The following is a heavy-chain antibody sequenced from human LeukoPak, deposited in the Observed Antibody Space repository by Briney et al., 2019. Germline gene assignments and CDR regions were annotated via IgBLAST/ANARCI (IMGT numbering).Heavy chain of an antibody. V-gene: IGHV4-34*01. CDR3: ASPQSSGYGEFAFDI. J-gene: IGHJ3*02. CDR2: INHSGST. D-gene: IGHD5-12*01. CDR1: GGSFSGYY. Sequence: SETLSLTCAVYGGSFSGYYWSWIRQPPGKGLEWIGEINHSGSTNYNPSLKSRVTISVDTSKNQFSLKLSSVTAADTAVYYCASPQSSGYGEFAFDIWGQGTMVTVSS.